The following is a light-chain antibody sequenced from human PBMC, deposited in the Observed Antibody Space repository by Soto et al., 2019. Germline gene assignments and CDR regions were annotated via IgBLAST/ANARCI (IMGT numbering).Light chain of an antibody. J-gene: IGLJ1*01. Sequence: QSVLNQPPSASRSPGQSVTISCTGTSSDVGGYNYVSWYQQHPGKAPKLMIYEVTKRPSGVPDRFSGSKSGNTASLTVSGLQAEDEADYYCSSYAGSIHYVFGTGTKVTVL. CDR2: EVT. CDR1: SSDVGGYNY. V-gene: IGLV2-8*01. CDR3: SSYAGSIHYV.